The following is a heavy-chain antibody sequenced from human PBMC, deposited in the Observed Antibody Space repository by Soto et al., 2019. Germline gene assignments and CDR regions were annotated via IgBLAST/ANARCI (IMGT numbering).Heavy chain of an antibody. CDR3: ARENSYFDY. CDR1: GYTFRNFG. V-gene: IGHV1-18*01. Sequence: QIQLLQSGAEVKKPGASVKVTCKASGYTFRNFGISWVRQAPGQGLEWMGWISAYNANANYAQKFQGRLTMTADTSTSTAYMELRSLRSDDTAVYYSARENSYFDYWGQGTLVTVFS. CDR2: ISAYNANA. J-gene: IGHJ4*02.